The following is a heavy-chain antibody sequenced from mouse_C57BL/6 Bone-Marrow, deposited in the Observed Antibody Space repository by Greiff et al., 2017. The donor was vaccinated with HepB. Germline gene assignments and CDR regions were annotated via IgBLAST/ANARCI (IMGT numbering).Heavy chain of an antibody. CDR2: IDPSDSYT. V-gene: IGHV1-69*01. CDR3: ARGKLYYGSSYWYFDV. J-gene: IGHJ1*03. CDR1: GYTFTGYW. Sequence: QVQLQQSGAELMKPGASVKLSCKATGYTFTGYWIEWVKQRPGHGLEWIGEIDPSDSYTNYNQKFKGKSTLTVDKSSSTAYMQLSSLTSEDSAVYYCARGKLYYGSSYWYFDVWGTGTTVTVSS. D-gene: IGHD1-1*01.